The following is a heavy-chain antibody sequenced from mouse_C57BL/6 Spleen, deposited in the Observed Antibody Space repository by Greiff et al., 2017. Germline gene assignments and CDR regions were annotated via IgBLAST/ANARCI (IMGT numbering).Heavy chain of an antibody. CDR2: ISSGSSTI. Sequence: EVKLMESGGGLVKPGGSLKLSCAASGFTFSDYGMHWVRQAPEKGLEWVAYISSGSSTIYYADTVKGRFTISRDNAKNTLFLQMTSLRSEDTAMYYCARQIYYYGKDAMDYWGQGTSVTVSS. V-gene: IGHV5-17*01. CDR3: ARQIYYYGKDAMDY. D-gene: IGHD1-1*01. J-gene: IGHJ4*01. CDR1: GFTFSDYG.